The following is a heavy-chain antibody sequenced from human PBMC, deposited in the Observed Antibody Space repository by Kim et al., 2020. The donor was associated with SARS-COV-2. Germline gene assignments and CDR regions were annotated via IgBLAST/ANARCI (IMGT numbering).Heavy chain of an antibody. Sequence: GGSLRLSCTASGFTFGDYAMSWFRQAPGKGLEWVGFIRSKAYGGTTEYAASVKGRFTISRDDSKSIAYLQMNSLKTEDTAVYYCTSYYYGSGRNYYYYGMDVWGQGTPVTVSS. D-gene: IGHD3-10*01. V-gene: IGHV3-49*03. CDR1: GFTFGDYA. CDR2: IRSKAYGGTT. J-gene: IGHJ6*02. CDR3: TSYYYGSGRNYYYYGMDV.